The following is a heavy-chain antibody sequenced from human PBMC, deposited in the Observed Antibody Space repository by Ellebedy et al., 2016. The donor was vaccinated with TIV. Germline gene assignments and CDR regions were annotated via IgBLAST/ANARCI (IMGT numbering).Heavy chain of an antibody. CDR3: ARDPRRLRPTEDYYYGLDV. J-gene: IGHJ6*02. Sequence: GGSLRLXCAASGFTFSTYAMGWVRQAPGKGLEWVSAISGTSGSIYYADSVKGRFTLSRDNSKNTLYLQMNSLRPEDTAVYYCARDPRRLRPTEDYYYGLDVWGQGTTVNVSS. V-gene: IGHV3-23*01. CDR1: GFTFSTYA. CDR2: ISGTSGSI. D-gene: IGHD5-18*01.